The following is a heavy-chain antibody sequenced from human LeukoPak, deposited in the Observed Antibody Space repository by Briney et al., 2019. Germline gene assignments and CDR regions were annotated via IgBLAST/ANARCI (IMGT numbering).Heavy chain of an antibody. D-gene: IGHD4-17*01. CDR3: ARGWGYGDYGDWYFDL. CDR1: GFTFSSYS. CDR2: ISSSSSTI. J-gene: IGHJ2*01. V-gene: IGHV3-48*04. Sequence: GGSLRLSCAASGFTFSSYSMNWVRQAPGKGLEWVSYISSSSSTIYYADSVKGRFAISRDNAKNSLYLQMNSLRAEDTAVYYCARGWGYGDYGDWYFDLWGRGTLVTVSS.